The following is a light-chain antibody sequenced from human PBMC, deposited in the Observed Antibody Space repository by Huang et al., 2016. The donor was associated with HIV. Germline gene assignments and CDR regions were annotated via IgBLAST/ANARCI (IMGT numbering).Light chain of an antibody. J-gene: IGKJ2*01. V-gene: IGKV1-9*01. CDR3: QQLNSYPYT. CDR2: AAS. CDR1: QGISSY. Sequence: IQLTQSPSSLSASVGDRVTITCRASQGISSYLALYQQKPGKAPKLLIYAASNVQSGVPSRFSGSGSGTEFPLTISSLQPEDFATYYCQQLNSYPYTFGQGTKLEIK.